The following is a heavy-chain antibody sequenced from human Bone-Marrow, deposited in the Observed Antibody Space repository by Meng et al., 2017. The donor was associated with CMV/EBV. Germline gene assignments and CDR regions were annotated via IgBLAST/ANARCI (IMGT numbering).Heavy chain of an antibody. D-gene: IGHD2-8*01. Sequence: GESLKISCAASGFTFSSYAMSWVRQAPGEGLKWVSGISGSGDTTYYADSVKGRFTISRDNSKNTLYLQMNSLRAEDTAVYCCAKGFNGDVEVWGPGHLVHGAS. CDR3: AKGFNGDVEV. CDR1: GFTFSSYA. CDR2: ISGSGDTT. V-gene: IGHV3-23*01. J-gene: IGHJ4*02.